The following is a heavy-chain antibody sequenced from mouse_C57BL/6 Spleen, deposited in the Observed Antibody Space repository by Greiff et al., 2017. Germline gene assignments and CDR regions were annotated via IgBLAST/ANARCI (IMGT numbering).Heavy chain of an antibody. D-gene: IGHD3-1*01. J-gene: IGHJ4*01. V-gene: IGHV1-54*01. CDR2: INPGSGGT. Sequence: VKLQESGAELVRPGTSVKVSCKASGYAFTNYLIEWVKQRPGQGLEWIGVINPGSGGTNYNEKFKGKATLTADKSSSPAYMQLSSLTSEDSAVYFCARSGGLYAMDYWGQGTSVTVSS. CDR3: ARSGGLYAMDY. CDR1: GYAFTNYL.